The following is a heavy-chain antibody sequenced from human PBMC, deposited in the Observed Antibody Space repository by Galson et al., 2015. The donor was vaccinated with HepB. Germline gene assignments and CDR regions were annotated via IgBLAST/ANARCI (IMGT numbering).Heavy chain of an antibody. V-gene: IGHV4-59*01. CDR1: GGSISSYY. J-gene: IGHJ6*02. CDR2: IYYSGST. Sequence: SETLSLTCTVSGGSISSYYWSWIRQPPGKGLEWIGYIYYSGSTNYNPSLKSRVTISVDTSKNQFSLKLSSVTAADTAVYYCARVLPAAINYYYYGMDVWGQGTTVTVSS. CDR3: ARVLPAAINYYYYGMDV. D-gene: IGHD2-2*01.